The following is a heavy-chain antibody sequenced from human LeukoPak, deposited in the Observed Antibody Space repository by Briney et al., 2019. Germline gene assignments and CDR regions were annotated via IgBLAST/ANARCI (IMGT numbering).Heavy chain of an antibody. D-gene: IGHD6-19*01. Sequence: SETLSLTCAVYGGSFSGYYWSWIRQPPGKGLEWIGEINHSGSTNYNPSFKSRVTISVDTSKNQFSLKLSSVTAADTAVYYCARGYSSGWYVYWGQGTLVTVSS. CDR1: GGSFSGYY. CDR3: ARGYSSGWYVY. J-gene: IGHJ4*02. V-gene: IGHV4-34*01. CDR2: INHSGST.